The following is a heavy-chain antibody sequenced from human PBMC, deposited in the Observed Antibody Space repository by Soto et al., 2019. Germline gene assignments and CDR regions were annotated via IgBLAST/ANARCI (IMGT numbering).Heavy chain of an antibody. Sequence: SETLSLTCAVSGGSIRSNNWWRWVRQPPGKGLEWIGEIFHSGSTYYNPSLKTRVTISVDKSKNHFSLKLSSVTAADTAVYYCARVYSGSYSDYWGQGTLVTVSS. CDR2: IFHSGST. CDR1: GGSIRSNNW. V-gene: IGHV4-4*02. J-gene: IGHJ4*02. D-gene: IGHD1-26*01. CDR3: ARVYSGSYSDY.